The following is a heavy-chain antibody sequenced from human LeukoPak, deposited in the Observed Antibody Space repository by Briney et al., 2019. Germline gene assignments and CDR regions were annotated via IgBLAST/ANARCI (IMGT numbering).Heavy chain of an antibody. V-gene: IGHV3-48*01. CDR1: GFTFSSYS. Sequence: PGGSLRLSCAASGFTFSSYSMNWVRQAPGKGLEWVSYISSSSSTIYYADSVKGRFTISRDNAKNSLYLQMNSLRAEDTAVYYCAREAAADPYYYYGMDVWGQGTTVTVSS. J-gene: IGHJ6*02. D-gene: IGHD6-13*01. CDR2: ISSSSSTI. CDR3: AREAAADPYYYYGMDV.